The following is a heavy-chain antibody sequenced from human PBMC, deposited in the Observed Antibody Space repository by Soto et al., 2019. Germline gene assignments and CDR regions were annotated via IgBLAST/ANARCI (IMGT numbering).Heavy chain of an antibody. J-gene: IGHJ4*02. V-gene: IGHV4-31*03. CDR2: IYYSGST. D-gene: IGHD6-13*01. CDR1: GGSISSGGYY. Sequence: QVQLQESGPGLVKPSQTLSLTCTVSGGSISSGGYYWSWIRQHPGKGLEWIGYIYYSGSTYYNPSLKSRVTRSVDTSKNQFSLKLSSVTAADTAVYYCARRPSSGWYEGYFDYWGQGTLVTVSS. CDR3: ARRPSSGWYEGYFDY.